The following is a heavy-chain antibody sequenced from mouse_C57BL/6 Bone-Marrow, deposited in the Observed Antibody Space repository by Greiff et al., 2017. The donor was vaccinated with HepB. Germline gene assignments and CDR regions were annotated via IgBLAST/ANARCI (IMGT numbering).Heavy chain of an antibody. Sequence: QVQLQQPGAELVMPGASVKLSCKASDYTFTSYWMHWVKQRPGQGLEWIGEIDPSDSYTNYNQKFKGKSTLTVDKSSSTAYMQLSSLTSEDSAVYYCARFYGSSYYFDYWGQGTTLTVSS. V-gene: IGHV1-69*01. J-gene: IGHJ2*01. CDR3: ARFYGSSYYFDY. CDR1: DYTFTSYW. D-gene: IGHD1-1*01. CDR2: IDPSDSYT.